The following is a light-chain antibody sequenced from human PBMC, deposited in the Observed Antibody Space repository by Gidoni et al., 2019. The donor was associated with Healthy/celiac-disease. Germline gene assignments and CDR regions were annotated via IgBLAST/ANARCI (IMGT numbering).Light chain of an antibody. Sequence: EIVLTQSPGTLSLSPGEKATLSCRASQSVSSSYLAWYQQKLGQAPRLLMYGASSRATGIPDRFSGSGSGTDFTLTISRLEPEDFAVNYCQQYGSSLYTFGQGTKLEIK. V-gene: IGKV3-20*01. CDR3: QQYGSSLYT. CDR2: GAS. J-gene: IGKJ2*01. CDR1: QSVSSSY.